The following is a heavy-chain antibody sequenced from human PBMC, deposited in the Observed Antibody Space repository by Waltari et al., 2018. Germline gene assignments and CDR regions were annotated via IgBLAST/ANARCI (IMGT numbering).Heavy chain of an antibody. CDR1: GYTFTDYY. CDR3: ETDVTIYGVV. Sequence: EVQLVQSGAEVKKPGATVKISCKASGYTFTDYYLPWVQQATGKGLECMGRVDPEDGETIYAEKCQGRVTITADTSTDTAYRELSSLRSEDTAVDYCETDVTIYGVVWGQGTLVTVSS. D-gene: IGHD3-3*01. CDR2: VDPEDGET. V-gene: IGHV1-69-2*01. J-gene: IGHJ4*02.